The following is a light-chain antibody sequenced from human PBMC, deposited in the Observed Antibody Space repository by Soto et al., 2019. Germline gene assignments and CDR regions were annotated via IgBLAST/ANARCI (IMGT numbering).Light chain of an antibody. V-gene: IGKV3-20*01. Sequence: IVLTQSPGTLSLSPGERATLSCRASQSVTSNYLAWYQQKPGQAPRLLIYGVSSRATGIPDRFSGSGSGTDFTLTISRLEPEDFAVYYCQQYGSSPFTFGQGTKLEIK. CDR1: QSVTSNY. CDR3: QQYGSSPFT. CDR2: GVS. J-gene: IGKJ2*01.